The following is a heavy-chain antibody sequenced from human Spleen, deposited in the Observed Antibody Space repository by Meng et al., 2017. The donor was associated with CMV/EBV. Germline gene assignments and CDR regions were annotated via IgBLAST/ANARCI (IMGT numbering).Heavy chain of an antibody. Sequence: GALRLSCAASGFSFSTYWMQWVRRAPGKGLEWVSRIDFDGSRTTYADSVKGRFTISRDDAKNTLYLQMNSLRVEDTAVYYCAREMVRAYSVDYWGQGTLVTVSS. CDR1: GFSFSTYW. CDR3: AREMVRAYSVDY. V-gene: IGHV3-74*01. CDR2: IDFDGSRT. D-gene: IGHD3-10*01. J-gene: IGHJ4*02.